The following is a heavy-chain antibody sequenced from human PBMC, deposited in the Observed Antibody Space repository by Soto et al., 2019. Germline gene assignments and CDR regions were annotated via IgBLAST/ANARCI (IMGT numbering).Heavy chain of an antibody. CDR3: AKDNEVYADSAGDLDS. D-gene: IGHD4-17*01. CDR2: ISGSGSST. CDR1: GFTFSSFA. Sequence: EGQLLESGGGLVQRGGSLRLSCAASGFTFSSFAMSWVRQAPGKGLEWVSIISGSGSSTHYADSVKGRFTISRDNSRNTLYMQMKSLRAEDTAVYYCAKDNEVYADSAGDLDSWGQATLVTVSS. J-gene: IGHJ4*02. V-gene: IGHV3-23*01.